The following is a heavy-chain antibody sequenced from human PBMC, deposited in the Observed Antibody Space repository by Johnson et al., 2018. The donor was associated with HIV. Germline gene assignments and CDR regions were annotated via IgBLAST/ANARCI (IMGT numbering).Heavy chain of an antibody. J-gene: IGHJ3*01. CDR1: QFTFSSYA. CDR2: ISYAGNNT. Sequence: QVQLVESGGGLAKPAWSPRLSCAASQFTFSSYAMHWVRQGPGMGLAWVTVISYAGNNTYYADSVKGRFTISRDNSKNTLYLQMTSLGHEDTAMYYCVKGGSGAYGGEAFDAWGQGTLVIVSS. CDR3: VKGGSGAYGGEAFDA. V-gene: IGHV3-30*04. D-gene: IGHD4-17*01.